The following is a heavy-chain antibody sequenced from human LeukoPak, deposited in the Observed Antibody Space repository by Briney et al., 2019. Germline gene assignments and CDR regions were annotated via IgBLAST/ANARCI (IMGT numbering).Heavy chain of an antibody. V-gene: IGHV1-46*01. CDR2: INPSGGST. D-gene: IGHD5-12*01. J-gene: IGHJ4*02. CDR1: GYTFTSYY. CDR3: ARDGQERGYSGYDPDY. Sequence: GASVKVSSKASGYTFTSYYMHWVRHTPGQGLEWMGIINPSGGSTSYAQKFQGRVTMTRDTSTSTVYMELSSLRSEDTAVYYCARDGQERGYSGYDPDYWGQGTLVTVSS.